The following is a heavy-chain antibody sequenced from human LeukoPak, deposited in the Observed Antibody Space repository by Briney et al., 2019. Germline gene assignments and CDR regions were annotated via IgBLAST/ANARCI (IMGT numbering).Heavy chain of an antibody. D-gene: IGHD3-22*01. CDR1: GGTFSSYA. CDR3: AREEGYYDSSGYYPAPINY. J-gene: IGHJ4*02. V-gene: IGHV1-69*13. Sequence: SVKVSCKASGGTFSSYAISWVRQTPGQGLEWMGGIIPIFGTANYAQKFQGRVTITADESTSTAYMELSSLRSEDTAVYYCAREEGYYDSSGYYPAPINYWGQGTLVTVSS. CDR2: IIPIFGTA.